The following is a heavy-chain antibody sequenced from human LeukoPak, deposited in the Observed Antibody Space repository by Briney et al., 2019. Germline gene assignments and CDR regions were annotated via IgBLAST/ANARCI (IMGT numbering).Heavy chain of an antibody. Sequence: PGGSLRLSCEGSGFNFRSFAIHWVRQAPGKGLEWVALISYDGSKKYYADSVKGRFAISRDNSKNMLYLQMNSLRTEDTAVYYCAGDRGTLLWFGEITNWFDPWGQGTLVTVSS. CDR3: AGDRGTLLWFGEITNWFDP. V-gene: IGHV3-30*09. D-gene: IGHD3-10*01. CDR2: ISYDGSKK. J-gene: IGHJ5*02. CDR1: GFNFRSFA.